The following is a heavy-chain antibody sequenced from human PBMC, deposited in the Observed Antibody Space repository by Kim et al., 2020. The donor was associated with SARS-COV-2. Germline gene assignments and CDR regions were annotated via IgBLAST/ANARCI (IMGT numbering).Heavy chain of an antibody. J-gene: IGHJ5*02. Sequence: SETLSLTCTVSGGSISSYYWSWIRQPPGKGLEWIGYIYYSGSTNYNPSLKSRVTISVDTSKNQFSLKLSSVTAADTAVYYCARGSDKITMIDEGTDNWFDPWGQGTLVTVSS. CDR2: IYYSGST. CDR1: GGSISSYY. CDR3: ARGSDKITMIDEGTDNWFDP. D-gene: IGHD3-22*01. V-gene: IGHV4-59*13.